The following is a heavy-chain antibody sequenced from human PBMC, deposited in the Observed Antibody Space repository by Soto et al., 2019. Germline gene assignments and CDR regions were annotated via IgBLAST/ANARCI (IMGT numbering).Heavy chain of an antibody. CDR3: ARDWADYYGSGSYCLDFDP. CDR1: GFTFSSYW. J-gene: IGHJ5*02. CDR2: INSDGSST. Sequence: GGSLRLSCAASGFTFSSYWMHWVRQAPGKGLVWVSRINSDGSSTSYADSVKGRFTISRDNAKNTLYLQMNSLRAEDTAVYYCARDWADYYGSGSYCLDFDPWGQGTLVTVS. D-gene: IGHD3-10*01. V-gene: IGHV3-74*01.